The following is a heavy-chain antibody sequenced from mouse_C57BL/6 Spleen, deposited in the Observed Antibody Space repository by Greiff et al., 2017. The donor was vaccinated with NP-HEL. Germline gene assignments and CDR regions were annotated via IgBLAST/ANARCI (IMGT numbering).Heavy chain of an antibody. V-gene: IGHV1-5*01. CDR2: IYPGNSDT. D-gene: IGHD2-4*01. Sequence: EVQLQESGTVLARPGASVKMSCKTSGYTFTSYWMHWVKQRPGQGLEWIGAIYPGNSDTSYNQKFKGKAKLTAVTSASTAYMELSSLTNEDSAVYYCIERGDYDGDYYAMDYWGQGTSVTVSS. J-gene: IGHJ4*01. CDR3: IERGDYDGDYYAMDY. CDR1: GYTFTSYW.